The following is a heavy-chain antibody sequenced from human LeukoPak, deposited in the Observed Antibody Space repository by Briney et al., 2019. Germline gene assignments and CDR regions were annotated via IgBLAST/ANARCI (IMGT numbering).Heavy chain of an antibody. J-gene: IGHJ4*02. V-gene: IGHV3-66*01. CDR3: ARAGYSGSYHFDY. Sequence: KTGGSLRLSCAASGFTVSSNYMTWVRQAPGKGLEWVSGIHSGGITDYADSVKGRFTISRDNSKNTLYLQMNSLRAEDTAVYYCARAGYSGSYHFDYWGQGTLVTVSS. D-gene: IGHD1-26*01. CDR1: GFTVSSNY. CDR2: IHSGGIT.